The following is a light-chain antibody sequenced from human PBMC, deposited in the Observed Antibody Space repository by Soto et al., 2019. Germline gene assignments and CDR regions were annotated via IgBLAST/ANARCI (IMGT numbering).Light chain of an antibody. Sequence: QSVLTQPPSASGSPGQSVTISCPGTSSDVGAYNYVSWYQQHPGKAPKLMISEVTKRPSGVPDRFSGSKSGNTASLTVSGLQAEDEADYYCISYAGSNHFLYVLGTGTKVTVL. V-gene: IGLV2-8*01. CDR1: SSDVGAYNY. CDR3: ISYAGSNHFLYV. CDR2: EVT. J-gene: IGLJ1*01.